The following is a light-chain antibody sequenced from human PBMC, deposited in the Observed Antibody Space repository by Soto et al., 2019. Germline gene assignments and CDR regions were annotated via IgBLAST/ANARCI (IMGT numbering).Light chain of an antibody. CDR1: SSDVGSYNL. V-gene: IGLV2-23*01. J-gene: IGLJ1*01. CDR3: FSYAGSTTSYV. Sequence: QSALTQPASVSGSPGQSITISCTVNSSDVGSYNLVSWYQQHPGKAPKLLIYEGTKRPSGVSNRFSGSQSGNTASLTISGLQAEDEADYYCFSYAGSTTSYVFKTGTKLTVL. CDR2: EGT.